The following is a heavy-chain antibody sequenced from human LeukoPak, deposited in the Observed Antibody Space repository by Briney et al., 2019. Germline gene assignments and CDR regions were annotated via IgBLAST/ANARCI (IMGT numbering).Heavy chain of an antibody. CDR2: IYYSGST. CDR3: AASVEYSLDY. J-gene: IGHJ4*02. D-gene: IGHD6-6*01. CDR1: GYSISSGYW. V-gene: IGHV4-61*01. Sequence: PSETLSLTCAVSGYSISSGYWWSWVRQPPGKGLEWIGCIYYSGSTNYNPSLKSRVTISVDTSKNQFSLKLSSVTAADTAVYYCAASVEYSLDYWGQGTLVTVSS.